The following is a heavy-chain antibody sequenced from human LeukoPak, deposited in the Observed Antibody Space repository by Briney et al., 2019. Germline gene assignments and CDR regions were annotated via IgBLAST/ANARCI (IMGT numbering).Heavy chain of an antibody. Sequence: GESLKISCKGFGYSFTTYWIAWVRQMPGKGLGWMGIIYPGDSETRYSPPFQGQVTISADKSITTAYLQWDSLKASDTAMYYCARQVGHWLTHWGQGTLVTVSS. CDR3: ARQVGHWLTH. V-gene: IGHV5-51*01. CDR2: IYPGDSET. J-gene: IGHJ4*02. CDR1: GYSFTTYW. D-gene: IGHD6-19*01.